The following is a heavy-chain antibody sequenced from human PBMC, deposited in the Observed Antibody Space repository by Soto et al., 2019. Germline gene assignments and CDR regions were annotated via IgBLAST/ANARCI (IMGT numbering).Heavy chain of an antibody. D-gene: IGHD5-18*01. CDR1: GFTFSSYG. CDR3: AKGYSDSGCDY. CDR2: ISYDGSNK. V-gene: IGHV3-30*18. Sequence: QVQLVESGGGVVQPGRSLRLSCAASGFTFSSYGMHWVRQAPGKGLEWVAVISYDGSNKYYADSVKGRFTISRDNSKNTLDLQMNSLRAEDTAGYSCAKGYSDSGCDYWGQGTLVTVSS. J-gene: IGHJ4*02.